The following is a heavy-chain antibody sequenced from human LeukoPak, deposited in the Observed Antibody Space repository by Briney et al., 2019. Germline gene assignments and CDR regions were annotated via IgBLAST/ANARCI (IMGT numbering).Heavy chain of an antibody. V-gene: IGHV3-23*01. CDR2: ISGSGGST. D-gene: IGHD1-26*01. CDR1: GFTFSSYA. CDR3: ARILLSGSYYKGFDY. J-gene: IGHJ4*02. Sequence: GGSLRLSCAASGFTFSSYAMSWVRQAPGKGLEWVSAISGSGGSTYYADSVKGRFTISRDNSKNTLYLQMNSLRAEDTAVYYCARILLSGSYYKGFDYWGQGTLVTVSS.